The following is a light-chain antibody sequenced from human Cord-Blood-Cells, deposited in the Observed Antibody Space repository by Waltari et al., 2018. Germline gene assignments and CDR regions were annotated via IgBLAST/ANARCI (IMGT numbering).Light chain of an antibody. CDR1: QSLLHSNGYNY. J-gene: IGKJ1*01. V-gene: IGKV2-28*01. Sequence: DIVMTQSPLSLPVTPGEPASISCRSSQSLLHSNGYNYLGWYLQKPGPSPQLLIYLVSNRASGVPDMCSGSGSGTDFTLKISRVEAEDFGVYYCMQALQTPPWTFGQGTKVEIK. CDR2: LVS. CDR3: MQALQTPPWT.